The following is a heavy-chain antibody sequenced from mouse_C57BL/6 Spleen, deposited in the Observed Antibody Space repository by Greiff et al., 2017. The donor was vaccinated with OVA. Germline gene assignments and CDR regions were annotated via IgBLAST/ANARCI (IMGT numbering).Heavy chain of an antibody. Sequence: VQVVESGAELVKPGASVKISCKASGYAFSSYWMNWVKQRPGKGLEWIGQIYPGDGDTNYNGKFKGKATLTADKSSSTAYMQLSSLTSEDSAVYFCARGGYDYDVTWFAYWGQGTLVTVSA. V-gene: IGHV1-80*01. CDR1: GYAFSSYW. CDR2: IYPGDGDT. CDR3: ARGGYDYDVTWFAY. D-gene: IGHD2-4*01. J-gene: IGHJ3*01.